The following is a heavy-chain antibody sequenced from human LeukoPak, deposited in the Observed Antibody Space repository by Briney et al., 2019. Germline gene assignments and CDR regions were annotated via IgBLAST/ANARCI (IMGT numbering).Heavy chain of an antibody. CDR1: GFIFSSHS. V-gene: IGHV3-48*01. CDR2: ISSSSSTI. CDR3: ARDWKYGSGSYSDY. J-gene: IGHJ4*02. Sequence: GGSLRLSCAASGFIFSSHSMNWVRQAPGKGLEWVSYISSSSSTIYYADSVKGRFTISRDNAKNSLYLQMNSLRAEDTAVYYCARDWKYGSGSYSDYWGQGTLVTVSS. D-gene: IGHD3-10*01.